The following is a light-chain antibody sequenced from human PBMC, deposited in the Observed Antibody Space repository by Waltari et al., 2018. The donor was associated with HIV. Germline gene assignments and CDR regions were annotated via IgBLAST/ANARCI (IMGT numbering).Light chain of an antibody. J-gene: IGKJ4*01. Sequence: DIVMTQSPLSLPVTPGEPAFISCRSSQSLLHSNGYNYLDWYLQKPGQSPQLLIYFGSNRASGVPDRFSGSGSGTDFTLTISRVEAEDVGVYYCMQTVQTPLTFGGGTKVEI. V-gene: IGKV2-28*01. CDR1: QSLLHSNGYNY. CDR2: FGS. CDR3: MQTVQTPLT.